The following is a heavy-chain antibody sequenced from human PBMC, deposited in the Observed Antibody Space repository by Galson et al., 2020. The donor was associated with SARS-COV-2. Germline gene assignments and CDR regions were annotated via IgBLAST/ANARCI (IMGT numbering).Heavy chain of an antibody. D-gene: IGHD3-10*01. CDR2: ISYDGSNK. V-gene: IGHV3-30*04. J-gene: IGHJ4*02. CDR3: ARVSSRGGQPLDY. Sequence: GGSLRLSCAASGFTFSSYAMHWVRQAPGKGLEWVAVISYDGSNKYYADSVKGRFTISRDNSKNTLYLQMNSLRAEDTAVYYCARVSSRGGQPLDYWGQGTLVTVSS. CDR1: GFTFSSYA.